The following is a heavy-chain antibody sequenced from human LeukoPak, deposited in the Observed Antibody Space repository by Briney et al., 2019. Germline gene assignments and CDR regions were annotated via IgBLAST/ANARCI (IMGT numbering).Heavy chain of an antibody. CDR3: ARGGLAATGDY. D-gene: IGHD2-15*01. CDR2: IKQDGSEK. J-gene: IGHJ4*02. V-gene: IGHV3-7*01. CDR1: GFTFSSYA. Sequence: GGSLRLSCAASGFTFSSYAMSWVRQAPGKGLEWVANIKQDGSEKYYVDSVKGRFTISRDNAKNSLYLQMNSLRAEDTAVYYCARGGLAATGDYWGQGTLVTVSS.